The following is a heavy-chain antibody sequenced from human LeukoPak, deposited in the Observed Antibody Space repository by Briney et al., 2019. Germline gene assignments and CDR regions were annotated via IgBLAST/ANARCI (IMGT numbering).Heavy chain of an antibody. CDR3: ARPPGPKYCSGGSCYHDPFDY. V-gene: IGHV3-30*04. CDR1: GFTFSSYA. Sequence: GGSLRLSCAASGFTFSSYAMHWVRQAPGKGLEWVAVISYDGSNKYYADSVKGRFTISRDNSKNTLYLQMNSLRAEDTAVYYCARPPGPKYCSGGSCYHDPFDYWGQGTLVTVSS. J-gene: IGHJ4*02. CDR2: ISYDGSNK. D-gene: IGHD2-15*01.